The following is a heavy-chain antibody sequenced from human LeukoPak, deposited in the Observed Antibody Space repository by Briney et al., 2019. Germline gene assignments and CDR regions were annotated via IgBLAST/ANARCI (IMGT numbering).Heavy chain of an antibody. D-gene: IGHD5-24*01. CDR3: ARGRDGSREFDY. CDR1: GGTFSSYA. V-gene: IGHV1-69*04. J-gene: IGHJ4*02. Sequence: GASVKVSCKASGGTFSSYAISWVRQAPGQGLEWMGRIIPILGIANYAQKFQGRVTITADKSTSTAYMELSSLRSEDTAVYYCARGRDGSREFDYWGQGTLVTVSS. CDR2: IIPILGIA.